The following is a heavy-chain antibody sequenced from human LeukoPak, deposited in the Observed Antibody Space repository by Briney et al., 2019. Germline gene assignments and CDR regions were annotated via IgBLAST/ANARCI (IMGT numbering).Heavy chain of an antibody. D-gene: IGHD1-20*01. CDR1: GFTVSSNY. J-gene: IGHJ5*02. Sequence: GGSLRLSCAASGFTVSSNYMSWVRQAPGKGLEWVSVIYSGGSTYYADSVKGRFTISRDNSKNTLYLQMNSLRAEDTAVYYCARRSRYNWNDLESIWFDPWGQGTLVTVSS. CDR2: IYSGGST. V-gene: IGHV3-66*01. CDR3: ARRSRYNWNDLESIWFDP.